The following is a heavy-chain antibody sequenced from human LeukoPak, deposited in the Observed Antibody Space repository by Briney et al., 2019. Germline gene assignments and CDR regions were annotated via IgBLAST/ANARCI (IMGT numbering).Heavy chain of an antibody. Sequence: GGSLRLSCAASGFTFSSYAMHWVRQAPGKGLEWVAVISYDGSNKYYADSVQGRFTISRDNAKSTVFLQMNSLRVEDTAVYFCVRRYYEYNVYDCHFDFWGQGILVTVSS. D-gene: IGHD5/OR15-5a*01. CDR1: GFTFSSYA. J-gene: IGHJ4*02. CDR3: VRRYYEYNVYDCHFDF. CDR2: ISYDGSNK. V-gene: IGHV3-30*04.